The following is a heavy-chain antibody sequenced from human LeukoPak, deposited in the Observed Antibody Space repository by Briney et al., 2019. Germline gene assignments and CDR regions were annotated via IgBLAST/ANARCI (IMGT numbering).Heavy chain of an antibody. J-gene: IGHJ4*02. D-gene: IGHD3-9*01. CDR2: ISAYNGNT. CDR1: GYTFSNYG. Sequence: ASVKVSCKASGYTFSNYGISWLRQAPGQGLEWMGWISAYNGNTNYAQNLQDRVTMTTDTSTSTAYTELRSLRSDDTAVYYCARDSLRYFDPLGFDYWGQGTLVTVSS. CDR3: ARDSLRYFDPLGFDY. V-gene: IGHV1-18*01.